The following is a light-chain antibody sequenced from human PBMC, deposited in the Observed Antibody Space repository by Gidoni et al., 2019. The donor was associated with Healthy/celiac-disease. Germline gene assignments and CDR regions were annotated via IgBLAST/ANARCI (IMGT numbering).Light chain of an antibody. CDR1: QSVSSY. J-gene: IGKJ4*01. Sequence: DIVLTPSPATLSLSPGERATLSCRASQSVSSYLAWYQQKPGKAPSLLIYDASNSAPGIPARFSGSGSATDFTLTSSRLAPEDAAVYYWQQRSNWPSLFGGGTKVEIK. CDR3: QQRSNWPSL. V-gene: IGKV3-11*01. CDR2: DAS.